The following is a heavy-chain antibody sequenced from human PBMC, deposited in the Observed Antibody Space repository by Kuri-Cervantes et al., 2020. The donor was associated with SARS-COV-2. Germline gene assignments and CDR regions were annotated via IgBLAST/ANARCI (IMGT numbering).Heavy chain of an antibody. CDR2: IYTSGST. V-gene: IGHV4-61*02. J-gene: IGHJ5*02. CDR3: AREYGPGIIMIVPGLDP. Sequence: SETLSLTCTVSGGSISSGSYYWSWIRQPAGKGLEWIGRIYTSGSTNYNPSLKSRVTISVDTSKNQFSLKLSSVTAADTAVYYCAREYGPGIIMIVPGLDPWGQGTLVTVSS. D-gene: IGHD3-22*01. CDR1: GGSISSGSYY.